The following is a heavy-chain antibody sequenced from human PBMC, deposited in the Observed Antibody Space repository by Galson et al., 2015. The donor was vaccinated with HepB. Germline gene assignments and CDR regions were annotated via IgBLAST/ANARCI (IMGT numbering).Heavy chain of an antibody. CDR3: ARASRGSSYGFWHPWFDP. V-gene: IGHV1-3*01. CDR1: GYTFTSYA. CDR2: INAGNGNT. D-gene: IGHD3/OR15-3a*01. J-gene: IGHJ5*02. Sequence: SVKVSCKASGYTFTSYAMHWVRQAPGQRLEWMGWINAGNGNTKYSQKFQGRVTITRDTSASTAYMELSSLRSEDTAVYYCARASRGSSYGFWHPWFDPWGQGTLVTVSS.